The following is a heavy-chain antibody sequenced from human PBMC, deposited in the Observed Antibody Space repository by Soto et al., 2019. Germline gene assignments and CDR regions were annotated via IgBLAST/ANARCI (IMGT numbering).Heavy chain of an antibody. D-gene: IGHD5-18*01. CDR3: ARGGTYNYGLAFDY. CDR1: GGSISSYY. J-gene: IGHJ4*02. CDR2: VYTSGST. V-gene: IGHV4-4*07. Sequence: SETLSLTCTVSGGSISSYYWSWIRQPAGKGLEWIGRVYTSGSTKYNPSLESRVTMSVDMSKSQFSLNLTSVTAADTAIYYCARGGTYNYGLAFDYWGQGTLVTVSS.